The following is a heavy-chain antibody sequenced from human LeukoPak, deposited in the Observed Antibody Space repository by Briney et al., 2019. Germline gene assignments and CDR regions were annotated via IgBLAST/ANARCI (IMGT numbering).Heavy chain of an antibody. CDR1: GFTVSSNY. CDR3: ARVTTSGSYKFDY. V-gene: IGHV3-53*01. Sequence: GGSLRLSCAASGFTVSSNYISWVRQAPGKGLEWVSLIYTSGSTYYADSVKGRFTISRDNSKNTLYLQMNSLRAEDTAVYYCARVTTSGSYKFDYWGQGTLVTVSS. J-gene: IGHJ4*02. CDR2: IYTSGST. D-gene: IGHD3-10*01.